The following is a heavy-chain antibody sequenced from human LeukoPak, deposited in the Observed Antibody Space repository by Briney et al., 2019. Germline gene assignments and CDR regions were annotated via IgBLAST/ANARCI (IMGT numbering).Heavy chain of an antibody. CDR2: ISGSGVST. CDR3: AKGTRPGYSYGPFDY. CDR1: GFTFSSYA. V-gene: IGHV3-23*01. D-gene: IGHD5-18*01. Sequence: TGGSLRLSCAASGFTFSSYAMSWVRQAPGKGQEWDSSISGSGVSTYYPDSVKGRFTISRDNSKDTLYLQMNSLRAEDTAVYYCAKGTRPGYSYGPFDYWGQGSLVTVSS. J-gene: IGHJ4*02.